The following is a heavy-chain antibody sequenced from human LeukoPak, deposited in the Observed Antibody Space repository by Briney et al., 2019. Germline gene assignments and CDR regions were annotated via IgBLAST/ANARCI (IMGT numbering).Heavy chain of an antibody. CDR1: AFTFSGLW. CDR2: IKNKADGGTA. Sequence: GGSLRLSCAASAFTFSGLWMAWVRQAPGKGLEWVGHIKNKADGGTADYAAPVKGRFTISRDDSTYTLYLHMNSLTTEDTAMYYCTSFNRKNAFETWGQGTVVTVSS. CDR3: TSFNRKNAFET. V-gene: IGHV3-15*01. D-gene: IGHD1-14*01. J-gene: IGHJ3*02.